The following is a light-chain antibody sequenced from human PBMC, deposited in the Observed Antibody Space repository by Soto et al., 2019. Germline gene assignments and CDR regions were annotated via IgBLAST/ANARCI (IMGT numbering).Light chain of an antibody. CDR3: QQSYSSPWT. CDR1: QSISNY. Sequence: MNQSPFSLSAKEGDRVTITCRASQSISNYLNWYQQKPGKAPKVLIYAASSLQSGVPARFSGSGSGTEFTLTISNLQPEDFAIYHCQQSYSSPWTFGQGT. J-gene: IGKJ1*01. V-gene: IGKV1-39*01. CDR2: AAS.